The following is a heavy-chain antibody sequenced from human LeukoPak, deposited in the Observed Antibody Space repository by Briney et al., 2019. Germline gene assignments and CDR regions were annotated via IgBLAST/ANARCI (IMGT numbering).Heavy chain of an antibody. CDR1: GFTFSAYS. CDR3: ARDSETETGWYYYGMDV. V-gene: IGHV3-48*01. Sequence: GGSLRLSCAASGFTFSAYSMNWVRQAPGKRLEWVSYINPSSSAIYYADSVKGRFTVSRDNAKNTVFLQMNSLRAEDTAVYYCARDSETETGWYYYGMDVWGQGTTVTVSS. J-gene: IGHJ6*02. D-gene: IGHD1-1*01. CDR2: INPSSSAI.